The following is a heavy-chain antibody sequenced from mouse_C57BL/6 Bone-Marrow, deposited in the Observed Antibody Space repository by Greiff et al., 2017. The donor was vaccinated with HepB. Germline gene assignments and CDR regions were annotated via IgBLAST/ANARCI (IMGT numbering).Heavy chain of an antibody. CDR1: GYTFTDYE. V-gene: IGHV1-15*01. D-gene: IGHD3-2*02. CDR2: IDPETGGT. J-gene: IGHJ2*01. Sequence: QVQLQQSGAELVRPGASVTLSRKASGYTFTDYEMHWVKQTPVHGLEWIGAIDPETGGTAYNQKFKGKAILTADKSSSTAYMELRSLTSEDSAVYYCTRGLRLLFDYWGQGTTLTVSS. CDR3: TRGLRLLFDY.